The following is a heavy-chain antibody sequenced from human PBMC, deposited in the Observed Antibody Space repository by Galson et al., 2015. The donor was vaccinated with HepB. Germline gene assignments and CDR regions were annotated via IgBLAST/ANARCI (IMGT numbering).Heavy chain of an antibody. CDR1: GFTFSSYC. D-gene: IGHD6-19*01. CDR2: IRYDGSNK. Sequence: SLRLSCAASGFTFSSYCMHWVRQAPGKGLEWVAFIRYDGSNKYYADSVKGRFTISRDNSKNTPYLQMNSLRAEDTAVYYCAKGRGSGWPSDAFDIWGQGTMVTVSS. J-gene: IGHJ3*02. V-gene: IGHV3-30*02. CDR3: AKGRGSGWPSDAFDI.